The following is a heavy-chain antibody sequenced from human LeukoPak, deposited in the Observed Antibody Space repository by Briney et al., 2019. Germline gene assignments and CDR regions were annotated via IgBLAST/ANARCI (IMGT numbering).Heavy chain of an antibody. D-gene: IGHD5-12*01. CDR3: AAGCSNHGYIY. CDR2: TILGSGDT. Sequence: GTSVKLSCKASGLTFRTSAMQWVRQTPGQGLEWIGGTILGSGDTNYAESLKERVAITRDTSTSTAYMELSSLRSVDTAMYYCAAGCSNHGYIYWGQGTLVTVSS. V-gene: IGHV1-58*02. CDR1: GLTFRTSA. J-gene: IGHJ4*02.